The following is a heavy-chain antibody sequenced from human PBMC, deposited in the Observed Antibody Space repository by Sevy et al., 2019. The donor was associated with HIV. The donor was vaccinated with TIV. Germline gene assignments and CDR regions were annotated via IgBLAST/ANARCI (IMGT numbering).Heavy chain of an antibody. CDR2: INPDSGGP. Sequence: ASVKVSCKASGYTFTGYYMHWVRQAPGQGLEVMGWINPDSGGPNYAPKFQGRVTLTRETSISTAYMELSRLKSDDTAVYYCVRDDRDGYFDYWGQGTLVTVSS. CDR3: VRDDRDGYFDY. CDR1: GYTFTGYY. J-gene: IGHJ4*02. V-gene: IGHV1-2*02.